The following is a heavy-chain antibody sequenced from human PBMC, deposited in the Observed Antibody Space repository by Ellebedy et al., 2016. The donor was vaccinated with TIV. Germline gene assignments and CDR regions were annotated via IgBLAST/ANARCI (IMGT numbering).Heavy chain of an antibody. Sequence: AASVKVSCKASGYTFTSYAMHWVRQAPGQRLEWMGWINAGNGNTKYPQKFQGRVTITRDTSASTAYMELSSLRSDDTAVYFCARARIMITFGGVIVPLDYWGQGALITVSS. CDR2: INAGNGNT. CDR1: GYTFTSYA. CDR3: ARARIMITFGGVIVPLDY. J-gene: IGHJ4*02. D-gene: IGHD3-16*02. V-gene: IGHV1-3*01.